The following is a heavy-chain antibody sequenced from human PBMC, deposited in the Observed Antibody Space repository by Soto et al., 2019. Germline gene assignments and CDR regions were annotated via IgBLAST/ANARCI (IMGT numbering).Heavy chain of an antibody. J-gene: IGHJ4*02. CDR3: ARDSGPYYFDY. V-gene: IGHV1-2*02. CDR1: GYTFTGDY. Sequence: ASVNVSCKASGYTFTGDYMHWVRQAPGQGLEWMGWINPNCGGTNYAQKFQGRVTMTRDTSISTAYMELSRLRSDDTAVYYCARDSGPYYFDYWGQGTLVTVSS. CDR2: INPNCGGT. D-gene: IGHD6-19*01.